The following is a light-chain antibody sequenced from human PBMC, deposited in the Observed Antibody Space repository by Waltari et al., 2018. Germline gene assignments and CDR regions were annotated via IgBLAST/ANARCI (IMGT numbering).Light chain of an antibody. V-gene: IGLV2-23*01. CDR2: EAN. J-gene: IGLJ1*01. CDR3: CSYAGTITPYV. Sequence: QSALTQPASVSGSPGQSVTISCTGTSSDVGSYNLVSWYQHHPGKAPKLMIYEANKRTSVVSNRCSGSKSGITASMTICGRQAEDEADYYCCSYAGTITPYVFGSGTKVTVL. CDR1: SSDVGSYNL.